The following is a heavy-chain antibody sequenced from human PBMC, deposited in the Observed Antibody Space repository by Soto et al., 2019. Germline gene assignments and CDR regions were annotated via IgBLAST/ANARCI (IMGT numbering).Heavy chain of an antibody. CDR3: ARLTYDILTGPLDY. J-gene: IGHJ4*02. V-gene: IGHV5-10-1*01. D-gene: IGHD3-9*01. CDR2: IDPSDSYT. Sequence: GESLKISCKVSGYSFIMYWIDWVRQTPGKGLEWMGMIDPSDSYTNYSPSFQGHVTISADKSISTAYLQWSSLKASDTAMYYCARLTYDILTGPLDYWGQGTLVTVSS. CDR1: GYSFIMYW.